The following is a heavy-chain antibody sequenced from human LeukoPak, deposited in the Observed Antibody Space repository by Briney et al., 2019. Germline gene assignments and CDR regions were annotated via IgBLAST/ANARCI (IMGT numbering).Heavy chain of an antibody. Sequence: PGGSLRLSCAASGITFSSYAMSWVRQAPVKGLEWVSGISGSGGSTYYTDSVKGRFTISRDNSKNTLYLQMNSLRAEDTAVYYCAKGKVNHDGAFDIWGLGTMVIVS. CDR1: GITFSSYA. CDR2: ISGSGGST. CDR3: AKGKVNHDGAFDI. D-gene: IGHD3-16*01. V-gene: IGHV3-23*01. J-gene: IGHJ3*02.